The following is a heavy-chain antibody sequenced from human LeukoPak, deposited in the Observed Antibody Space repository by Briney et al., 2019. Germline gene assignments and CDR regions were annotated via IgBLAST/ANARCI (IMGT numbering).Heavy chain of an antibody. CDR1: EVTFRSYS. J-gene: IGHJ4*02. CDR2: ISSNGGYI. Sequence: GGSLRLSCAGSEVTFRSYSMSWVRQPPGKGQEWVSSISSNGGYIYYADSVKGRFTISRDNARDSVYLQMKSLRAEDTAVYYCASAGPNYDSSGYVYWGQGTPVTVCS. D-gene: IGHD3-22*01. CDR3: ASAGPNYDSSGYVY. V-gene: IGHV3-21*01.